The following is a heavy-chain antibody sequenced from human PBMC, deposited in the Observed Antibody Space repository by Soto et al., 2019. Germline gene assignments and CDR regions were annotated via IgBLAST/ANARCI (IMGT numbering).Heavy chain of an antibody. V-gene: IGHV4-59*01. CDR3: ARDPPDCDSYFDA. D-gene: IGHD2-21*02. J-gene: IGHJ4*02. CDR1: RVSISSYY. CDR2: LYYSGTT. Sequence: QVQLQESGPGLVKPAETLSLTCTVARVSISSYYWSWIRQPPGKGLEWIGYLYYSGTTTYNPSLRGRVTMSVDTSMNQFSLKLRYVTAADTAVYYCARDPPDCDSYFDAWGQGTLVTVSS.